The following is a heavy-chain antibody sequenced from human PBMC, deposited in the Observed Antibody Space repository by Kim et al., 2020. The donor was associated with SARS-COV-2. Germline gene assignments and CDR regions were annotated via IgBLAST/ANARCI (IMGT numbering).Heavy chain of an antibody. CDR1: GYTFTSSH. CDR3: ARGTWGGGGWGYGSGQYNRFDP. V-gene: IGHV1-46*03. Sequence: ASVKVSCKASGYTFTSSHIQWVRQAPGQGLEWMGIINPSGGSTIYAQKLQGRVTMTRDTSTGTVYMGLRSLRSEDTALYYCARGTWGGGGWGYGSGQYNRFDPWGQGALVTVSS. J-gene: IGHJ5*02. CDR2: INPSGGST. D-gene: IGHD3-10*01.